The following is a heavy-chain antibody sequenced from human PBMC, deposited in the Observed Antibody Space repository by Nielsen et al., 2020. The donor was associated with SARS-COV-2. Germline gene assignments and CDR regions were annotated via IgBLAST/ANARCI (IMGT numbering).Heavy chain of an antibody. D-gene: IGHD6-13*01. V-gene: IGHV4-34*01. CDR1: GGSFSGYY. CDR3: AKGTDSRKQGY. CDR2: IHPSGNT. J-gene: IGHJ4*02. Sequence: GSLRLSCAVYGGSFSGYYWNWIRQPPGKGLEWIGEIHPSGNTNYNPSLESRFTMSLDTSKNQFSLKLSSVTAADTAVYYCAKGTDSRKQGYWGQGTLVTVSA.